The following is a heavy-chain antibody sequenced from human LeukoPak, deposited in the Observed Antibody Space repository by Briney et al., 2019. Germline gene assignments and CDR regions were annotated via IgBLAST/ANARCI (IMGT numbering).Heavy chain of an antibody. D-gene: IGHD3-10*01. CDR2: ISGSGENT. Sequence: QPWGSLRLSCAVSGLTFSNYAMSWVRQAPGKGLEWVSAISGSGENTHYADSVQGRFIISRDNSKKTMYLQMNSLRGEDTAVYYCAKGSTYFYGSGTTDDAFDIWGQGTMVTVSS. V-gene: IGHV3-23*01. CDR1: GLTFSNYA. J-gene: IGHJ3*02. CDR3: AKGSTYFYGSGTTDDAFDI.